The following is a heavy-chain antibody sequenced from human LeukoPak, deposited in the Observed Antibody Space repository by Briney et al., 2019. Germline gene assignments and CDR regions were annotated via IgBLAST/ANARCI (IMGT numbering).Heavy chain of an antibody. D-gene: IGHD1-14*01. J-gene: IGHJ4*02. CDR2: ISGSGGST. V-gene: IGHV3-23*01. Sequence: GGSLRPSCAASGFTFSSYAMSWVRQAPGKGLEWVSAISGSGGSTYYADSVKGRFTISRDNSKNTLYLQMNSLRAEDTAVYYCAKDLYPDLLNYYFDYWGQGTLVTVSS. CDR3: AKDLYPDLLNYYFDY. CDR1: GFTFSSYA.